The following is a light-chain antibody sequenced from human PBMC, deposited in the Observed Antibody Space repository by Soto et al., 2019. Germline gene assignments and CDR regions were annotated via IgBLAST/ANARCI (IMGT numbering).Light chain of an antibody. Sequence: QSVLTQPASVSDSPGQSITISCTGTSSDVGGSNYVSWYQQHPGKAPKVLIYDVSNRPSGVSDRFSGSKSGNTASLTISGLQAEDEADYYCSSYTGSNTMVLGGGTKLTVL. J-gene: IGLJ2*01. CDR1: SSDVGGSNY. CDR3: SSYTGSNTMV. CDR2: DVS. V-gene: IGLV2-14*01.